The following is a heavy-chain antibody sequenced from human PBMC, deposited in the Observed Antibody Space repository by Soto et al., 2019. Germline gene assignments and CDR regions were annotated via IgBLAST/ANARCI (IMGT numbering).Heavy chain of an antibody. J-gene: IGHJ4*02. CDR3: ASRDPGTSVDY. CDR2: IYRTGST. V-gene: IGHV4-4*02. CDR1: GGSFTSNNW. Sequence: SETLSLTCAVSGGSFTSNNWWTWVRQPPGQGLEWIGEIYRTGSTNYNPSLKSRVTISLDKSENQFSLKVTSLTAADTAVYYCASRDPGTSVDYWVQGTLVTVYS. D-gene: IGHD1-7*01.